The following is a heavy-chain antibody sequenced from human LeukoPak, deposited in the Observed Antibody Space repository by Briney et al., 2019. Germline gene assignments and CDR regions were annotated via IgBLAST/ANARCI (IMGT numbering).Heavy chain of an antibody. Sequence: GGSLRLSCAASGLTFSDYYMSWIRQAPGKGLEWVSYISSSGSTIYYADSVKGRFTISRDNAKNSLYLQMNSLGAEDTAVYYCARALDSYGYSYYYYYMDVWGKGTTVTVSS. J-gene: IGHJ6*03. CDR3: ARALDSYGYSYYYYYMDV. CDR2: ISSSGSTI. CDR1: GLTFSDYY. D-gene: IGHD5-18*01. V-gene: IGHV3-11*04.